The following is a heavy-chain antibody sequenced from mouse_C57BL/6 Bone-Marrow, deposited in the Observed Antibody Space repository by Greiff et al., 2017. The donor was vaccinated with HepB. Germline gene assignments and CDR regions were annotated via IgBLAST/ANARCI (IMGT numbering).Heavy chain of an antibody. D-gene: IGHD2-1*01. CDR2: ISSGGDYI. CDR3: TRERVYYGNYVDYYAMDY. Sequence: EVQGVESGEGLVKPGGSLKLSCAASGFTFSSYAMSWVRQTPEKRLEWVAYISSGGDYIYYADTVKGRFTISRDNARNTLYLQMSSLKSEDTAMYYCTRERVYYGNYVDYYAMDYWGQGTSVTVSS. V-gene: IGHV5-9-1*02. CDR1: GFTFSSYA. J-gene: IGHJ4*01.